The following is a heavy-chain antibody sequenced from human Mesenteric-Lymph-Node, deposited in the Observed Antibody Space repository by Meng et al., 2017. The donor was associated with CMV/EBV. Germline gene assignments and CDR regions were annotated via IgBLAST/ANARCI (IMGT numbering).Heavy chain of an antibody. CDR3: ARRGSYQRGYFDY. CDR1: GFTFSTYW. V-gene: IGHV3-7*01. J-gene: IGHJ4*02. CDR2: IKEDGSEK. Sequence: LSLTRAASGFTFSTYWMSWVRQAPGKGPEWVASIKEDGSEKYYVDSVKGRFTISRDNAKNSLYLRMNSLRAEDTAVYYCARRGSYQRGYFDYWGQGTLVTVSS. D-gene: IGHD1-26*01.